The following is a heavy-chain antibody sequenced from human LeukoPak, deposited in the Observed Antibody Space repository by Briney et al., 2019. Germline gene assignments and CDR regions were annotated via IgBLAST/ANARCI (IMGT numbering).Heavy chain of an antibody. Sequence: TGGSLRLSGAASGFTFSSYGMHWVRKAPGKGLEWVAVIWYDGSNKYYADSVKGRFTISRDNSKNTLYLQMNSLRAEDTAVYYCARGYCSSTSCYSLGYDAFDIWGQGTMVTVSS. CDR3: ARGYCSSTSCYSLGYDAFDI. V-gene: IGHV3-33*01. J-gene: IGHJ3*02. CDR2: IWYDGSNK. CDR1: GFTFSSYG. D-gene: IGHD2-2*01.